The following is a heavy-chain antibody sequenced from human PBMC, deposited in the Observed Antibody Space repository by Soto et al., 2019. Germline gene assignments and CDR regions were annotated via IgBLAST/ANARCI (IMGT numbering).Heavy chain of an antibody. D-gene: IGHD5-18*01. V-gene: IGHV4-61*01. Sequence: QVQLQESGPGLVKPSETLSLTCTVSGGSVSSGSYYWSWIRQPPGKGLEWIGYIYYSGSTNYNPSLKSRVTISVDTSKNQFSLKLSSVTAADTAVYYCAKVYGGEYSYGNYFDYWGQGTLVTVSS. CDR1: GGSVSSGSYY. CDR3: AKVYGGEYSYGNYFDY. CDR2: IYYSGST. J-gene: IGHJ4*02.